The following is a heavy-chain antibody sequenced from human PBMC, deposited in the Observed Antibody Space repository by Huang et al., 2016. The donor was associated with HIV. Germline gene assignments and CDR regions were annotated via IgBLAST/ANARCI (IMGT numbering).Heavy chain of an antibody. Sequence: QVQLVQSGAEVKKPGSSVKVSSSLGTQTYICNVRQAPGQGLEWMGAIIPLFKTVHYAQKFQDKVTITADESRTVIYMELTRLRSEDTAIYYCARPHHYDSSGHHWYFDLWGRGTLVTVSS. CDR3: ARPHHYDSSGHHWYFDL. CDR1: TQTY. D-gene: IGHD3-22*01. CDR2: IIPLFKTV. V-gene: IGHV1-69*13. J-gene: IGHJ2*01.